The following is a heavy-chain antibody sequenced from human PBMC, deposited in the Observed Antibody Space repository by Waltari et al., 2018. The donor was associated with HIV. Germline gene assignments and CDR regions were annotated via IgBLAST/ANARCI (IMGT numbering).Heavy chain of an antibody. J-gene: IGHJ6*02. V-gene: IGHV3-9*01. CDR2: ISWNSGIT. CDR3: AKDIAARPDYYGMDV. CDR1: GFTFDDYA. D-gene: IGHD6-6*01. Sequence: EVQLVESGGGLVQPGRSLRLSCAASGFTFDDYALHWVRQAPGKGLEWVSGISWNSGITDYADSVKGRFTISRDNAKNSLYLQMNSLRAEDTALYYCAKDIAARPDYYGMDVWGQGTTVTVSS.